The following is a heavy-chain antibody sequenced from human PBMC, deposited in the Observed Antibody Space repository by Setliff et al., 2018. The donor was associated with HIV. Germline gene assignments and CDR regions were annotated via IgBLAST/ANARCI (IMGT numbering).Heavy chain of an antibody. J-gene: IGHJ3*02. CDR1: GGPFSSSSYY. V-gene: IGHV4-39*07. CDR3: ARADNYYYDSGVFMSGLDAFDI. D-gene: IGHD3-22*01. Sequence: ASETLSLTCTVSGGPFSSSSYYWGWIRQPPGKGLEWIGSLRPSGNTYYNPSLKSRVTISVDTSKNQFSLNLTSVTGADTAVYCWARADNYYYDSGVFMSGLDAFDIWGQGTMVTVSS. CDR2: LRPSGNT.